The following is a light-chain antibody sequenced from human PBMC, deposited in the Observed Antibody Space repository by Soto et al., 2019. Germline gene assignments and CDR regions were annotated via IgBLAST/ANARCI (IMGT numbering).Light chain of an antibody. CDR1: SSDDGGYNY. V-gene: IGLV2-14*01. Sequence: QSVLTEPASVSGSPGQSITISCTCTSSDDGGYNYVSWYQQHPGKAPKLMIYEVTNRPSGVSNRFCGTKSGNTASLTISGLQAEDEADYYCSSYTNSITFVFGTGTKVT. J-gene: IGLJ1*01. CDR3: SSYTNSITFV. CDR2: EVT.